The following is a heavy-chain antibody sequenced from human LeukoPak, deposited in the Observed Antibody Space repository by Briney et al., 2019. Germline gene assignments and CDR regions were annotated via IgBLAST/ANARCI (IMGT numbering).Heavy chain of an antibody. CDR1: GVSISSYY. Sequence: SETLSLTCTVSGVSISSYYWSWIRQPPGKGLEWIGYIYYSGSTNYNPSLKSRVTISVDTSKNQFSLKLSSVTAADTALYYCARYSDPGSYPDAFDIWGQGTMVTVSS. J-gene: IGHJ3*02. CDR3: ARYSDPGSYPDAFDI. CDR2: IYYSGST. V-gene: IGHV4-59*01. D-gene: IGHD1-26*01.